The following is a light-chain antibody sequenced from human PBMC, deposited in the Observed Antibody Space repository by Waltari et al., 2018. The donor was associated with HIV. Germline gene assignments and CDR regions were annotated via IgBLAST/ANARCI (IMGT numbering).Light chain of an antibody. CDR1: SSNTGDNY. Sequence: HSALTQPPSTFGTPGQTVTIPCSGSSSNTGDNYVSWYQTHPGPAPKLLIYRNSQRPSGVRDRFSGSKSGTSASLAINDLRSEDEAEYHCAAWDDSLSGWVFGGGTNLTVL. CDR3: AAWDDSLSGWV. V-gene: IGLV1-47*01. CDR2: RNS. J-gene: IGLJ3*02.